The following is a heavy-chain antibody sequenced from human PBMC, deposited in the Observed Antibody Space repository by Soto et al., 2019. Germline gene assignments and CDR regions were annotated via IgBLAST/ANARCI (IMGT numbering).Heavy chain of an antibody. J-gene: IGHJ5*02. CDR2: IIPILGIA. D-gene: IGHD6-6*01. CDR1: GGTFSSYT. V-gene: IGHV1-69*04. Sequence: GASVKVSCKASGGTFSSYTISWGRQAPGQGLEWMGRIIPILGIANYAQKFQGRVTITADKSTSTAYMELSSLRSEDTAVYYCARDEYSSSSNWFDPWGQGTLVTVSS. CDR3: ARDEYSSSSNWFDP.